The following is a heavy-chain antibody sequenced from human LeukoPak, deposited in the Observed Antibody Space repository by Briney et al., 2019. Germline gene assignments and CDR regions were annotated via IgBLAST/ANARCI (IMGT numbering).Heavy chain of an antibody. V-gene: IGHV1-46*01. CDR1: GYTFINSY. Sequence: ASVKVSCKASGYTFINSYFHWVRQAPGQGLEWMGVINPSGGSTNYAQKFQGRVTMTRGTSTSTVYMDLSSLRSEDTAVYYCATLVGSSNWYYFDYWGQGTLVTVSS. J-gene: IGHJ4*02. D-gene: IGHD6-13*01. CDR2: INPSGGST. CDR3: ATLVGSSNWYYFDY.